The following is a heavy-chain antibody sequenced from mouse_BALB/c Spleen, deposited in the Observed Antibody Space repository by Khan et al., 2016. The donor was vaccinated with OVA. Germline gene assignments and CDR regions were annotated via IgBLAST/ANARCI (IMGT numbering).Heavy chain of an antibody. CDR3: ARGGKFAY. D-gene: IGHD1-1*02. CDR2: ISTYYGDV. V-gene: IGHV1S137*01. CDR1: GYTFTDYA. Sequence: VQLQESGAELVRPGVSVKISCKGSGYTFTDYAMHWVKQSHAKSLEWIGVISTYYGDVDYSQKFKGKATMTVDRSSSTAYMELARLTSEDSAIXYCARGGKFAYWGQGALVTVSA. J-gene: IGHJ3*01.